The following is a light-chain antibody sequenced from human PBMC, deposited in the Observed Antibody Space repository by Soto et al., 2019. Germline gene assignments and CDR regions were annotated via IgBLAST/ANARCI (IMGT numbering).Light chain of an antibody. CDR3: KLYNTWTTFT. CDR2: CAS. CDR1: QSISSK. J-gene: IGKJ5*01. V-gene: IGKV3-15*01. Sequence: EIVMTQSPATLSVSPGERATLSCRASQSISSKLGWYQQRPGQAPRRLIYCASTRATGIPARFSCSGSGTEFTLITRSPQSEDFAVYYSKLYNTWTTFTFGQGTRLEIK.